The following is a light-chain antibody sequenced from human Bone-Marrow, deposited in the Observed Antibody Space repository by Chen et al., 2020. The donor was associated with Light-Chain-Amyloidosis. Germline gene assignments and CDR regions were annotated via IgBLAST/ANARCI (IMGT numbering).Light chain of an antibody. CDR1: DLPTKY. V-gene: IGLV3-25*03. CDR2: RDT. J-gene: IGLJ2*01. Sequence: SYALTPPPSVSASPGQPARITCSGDDLPTKYAYWYQQKPGQAPVLVIHRDTERPSGISERFSGSSSGTTATLTISGVQAEDEADYHCQSADSSGTYEVIFGGGTKLTVL. CDR3: QSADSSGTYEVI.